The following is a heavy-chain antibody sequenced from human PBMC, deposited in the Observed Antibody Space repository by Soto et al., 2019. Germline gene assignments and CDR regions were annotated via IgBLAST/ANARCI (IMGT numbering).Heavy chain of an antibody. D-gene: IGHD6-19*01. J-gene: IGHJ4*02. Sequence: VQLVESGGGVVQPGRSLRLSCAASGFTFSDYAMHWVRQAPGKGLEWVAVVSHDGRNTHYADSVKGRFTISRDSSKNTVALEMTSLRAEDTAVYYGAKGGRQWLVTADFNYWGQGALVTVSS. CDR3: AKGGRQWLVTADFNY. CDR1: GFTFSDYA. V-gene: IGHV3-30*18. CDR2: VSHDGRNT.